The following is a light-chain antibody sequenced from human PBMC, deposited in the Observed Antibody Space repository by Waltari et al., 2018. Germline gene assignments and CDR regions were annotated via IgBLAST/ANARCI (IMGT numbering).Light chain of an antibody. CDR2: LGS. Sequence: DIVMTQSSLSLPVTPGEQASISCRSSPSLLHSNGYNYLDWYLQNPGQSPQLLIYLGSNRASGVPDRFSGSGSGTDFTLKISRVEAEDVGVYYCMQALQTPWTFGQGTKVEI. CDR3: MQALQTPWT. J-gene: IGKJ1*01. CDR1: PSLLHSNGYNY. V-gene: IGKV2-28*01.